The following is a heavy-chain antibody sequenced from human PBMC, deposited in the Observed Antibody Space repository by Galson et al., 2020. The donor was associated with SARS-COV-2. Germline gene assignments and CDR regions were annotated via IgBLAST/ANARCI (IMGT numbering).Heavy chain of an antibody. CDR3: ARDTVYFGVVIDPNDY. J-gene: IGHJ4*02. CDR2: ISAYNGNT. Sequence: ASVKVSCKASGYTFTSYGISWVRQAPGQGLEWMGWISAYNGNTNYAQKLQGRVTMTTDTSTSTAYMELRSLRSDDTAVYYCARDTVYFGVVIDPNDYWGQGTLVTVSS. D-gene: IGHD3-3*01. V-gene: IGHV1-18*04. CDR1: GYTFTSYG.